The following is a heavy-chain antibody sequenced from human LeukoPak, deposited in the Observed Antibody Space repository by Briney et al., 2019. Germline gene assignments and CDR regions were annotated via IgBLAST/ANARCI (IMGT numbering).Heavy chain of an antibody. CDR1: GYSFTSYW. CDR3: AKLPRSEMATSYWFDP. D-gene: IGHD5-24*01. J-gene: IGHJ5*02. Sequence: GESLKISCKGSGYSFTSYWIGWVRQMPGKGLEWMGIIYPGDSDTGYSPSFQGQVTISADKSISTAYLQWSSLKASDTAMYYCAKLPRSEMATSYWFDPWGQGTLVTVSS. CDR2: IYPGDSDT. V-gene: IGHV5-51*01.